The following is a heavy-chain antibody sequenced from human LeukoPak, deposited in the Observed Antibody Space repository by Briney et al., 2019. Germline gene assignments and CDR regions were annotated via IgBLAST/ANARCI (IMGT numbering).Heavy chain of an antibody. CDR1: GFTFSTFA. J-gene: IGHJ4*02. CDR3: TRKTPGRTPFDY. D-gene: IGHD2-15*01. CDR2: IFPSGGEI. Sequence: PGGSLRLSCVASGFTFSTFAMIWVRQPPGKGLEWVSSIFPSGGEIHYADSVRGRFTISRDNSKNTLYLQMDGLRAEDTAIYYCTRKTPGRTPFDYWGQGILVTVSS. V-gene: IGHV3-23*01.